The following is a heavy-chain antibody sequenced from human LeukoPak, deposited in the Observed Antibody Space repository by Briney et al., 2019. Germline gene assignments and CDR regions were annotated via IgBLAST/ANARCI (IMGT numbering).Heavy chain of an antibody. J-gene: IGHJ4*02. V-gene: IGHV1-2*06. Sequence: GASVKVSCKASGYTFTGYYMHWVRQAPGQGLEWMGRINPNSGGTNYAQKFQGRVTMTRDTSISTAYMELSRLRSDDTAVYYCARAPIYYDSSGYYPLWSYWGQGNLVTVSS. D-gene: IGHD3-22*01. CDR1: GYTFTGYY. CDR2: INPNSGGT. CDR3: ARAPIYYDSSGYYPLWSY.